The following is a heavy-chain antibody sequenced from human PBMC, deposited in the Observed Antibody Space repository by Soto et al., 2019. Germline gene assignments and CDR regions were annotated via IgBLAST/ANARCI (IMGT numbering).Heavy chain of an antibody. CDR1: GFTFGNYA. Sequence: GGSLRLSCAASGFTFGNYAMSWVRQAPGKGLEWVASLGGGGDDTYYAASVRGRFTVARDNSNDKLFLQMNSLTAEDTAVYYCARDAIPYNGVWDASYLGGKGKKVTVSS. CDR2: LGGGGDDT. D-gene: IGHD2-8*01. CDR3: ARDAIPYNGVWDASYL. J-gene: IGHJ6*04. V-gene: IGHV3-23*01.